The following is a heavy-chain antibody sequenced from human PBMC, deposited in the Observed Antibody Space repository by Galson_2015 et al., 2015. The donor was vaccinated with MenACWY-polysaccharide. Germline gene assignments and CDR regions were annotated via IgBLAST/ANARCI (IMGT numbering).Heavy chain of an antibody. CDR2: IYYDGSKK. CDR3: SRLQSKYMDV. V-gene: IGHV3-30*12. CDR1: GFTFRSYG. D-gene: IGHD4-11*01. Sequence: ALRLSCAASGFTFRSYGMHWVRQAPGKGLEWVTLIYYDGSKKEYADSVKGRFTISRDNSKITLYLQMDSLRAEDTAVYYCSRLQSKYMDVWGKGTTVTASS. J-gene: IGHJ6*04.